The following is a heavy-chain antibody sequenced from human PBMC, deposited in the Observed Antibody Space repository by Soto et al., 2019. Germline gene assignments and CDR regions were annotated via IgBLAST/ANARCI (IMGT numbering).Heavy chain of an antibody. CDR3: ARATGTLRSRNCDY. V-gene: IGHV4-31*03. CDR2: IHHTGST. J-gene: IGHJ4*02. D-gene: IGHD1-1*01. Sequence: QVQLQESGPKLVKPSQTLSLTCSVSGGSISTVGHYWTWIRQPPGKGLEWIGSIHHTGSTYYSKSLRSRLTMSVDTSKSQFSLRLSSVTAADTAVYYCARATGTLRSRNCDYWGQGSLVTVSS. CDR1: GGSISTVGHY.